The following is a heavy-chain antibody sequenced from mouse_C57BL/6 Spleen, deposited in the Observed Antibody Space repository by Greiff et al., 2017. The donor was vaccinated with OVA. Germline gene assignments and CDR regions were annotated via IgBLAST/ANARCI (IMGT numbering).Heavy chain of an antibody. Sequence: VKLMESGPGLVAPSQSLSITCTVSGFSLTSYGVHWVRQPPGKGLEWLVVIWSDGSTTYNSALKSRLSISKDNSKSQVFLKMNSLQTDDTAMYYCARDYSKGYYAMDYWGQGTSVTVSS. CDR2: IWSDGST. CDR3: ARDYSKGYYAMDY. J-gene: IGHJ4*01. D-gene: IGHD2-5*01. CDR1: GFSLTSYG. V-gene: IGHV2-6*03.